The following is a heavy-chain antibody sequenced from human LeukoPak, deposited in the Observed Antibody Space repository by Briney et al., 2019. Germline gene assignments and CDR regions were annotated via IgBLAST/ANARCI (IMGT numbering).Heavy chain of an antibody. CDR1: GFTFDDYA. Sequence: GGSLRLSCAASGFTFDDYAMHWVRQAPGKGLEWVSGISWSSGSIGYADSVKGRFTISRDNAKNSLYLQMNSLRAEDMALYYCARGGGWSGSNWFDPWGQGTLVTVSS. CDR3: ARGGGWSGSNWFDP. V-gene: IGHV3-9*03. CDR2: ISWSSGSI. D-gene: IGHD3-3*01. J-gene: IGHJ5*02.